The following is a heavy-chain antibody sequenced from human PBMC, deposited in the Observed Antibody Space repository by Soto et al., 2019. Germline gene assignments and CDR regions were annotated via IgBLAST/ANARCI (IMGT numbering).Heavy chain of an antibody. CDR3: ARHRGDYTWYYYMDV. CDR2: ISSSGSTI. D-gene: IGHD4-17*01. Sequence: GGSLRLSCAASGFTFSDYYMSWIRQAPGKGLEWVSYISSSGSTIYYADSVKGRFTISRDNAKNSLYLQMNSLRAEDTAVYYCARHRGDYTWYYYMDVWGKGTTVTVSS. CDR1: GFTFSDYY. J-gene: IGHJ6*03. V-gene: IGHV3-11*01.